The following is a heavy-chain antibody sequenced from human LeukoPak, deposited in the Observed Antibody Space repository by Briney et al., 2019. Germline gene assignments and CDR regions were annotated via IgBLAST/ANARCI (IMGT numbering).Heavy chain of an antibody. J-gene: IGHJ4*02. D-gene: IGHD3-10*01. CDR3: ARAGPVDYYGSGSLIDY. V-gene: IGHV1-8*03. CDR2: MNPNSGNT. Sequence: ASVKVSCKASGYTFTSYDINWVRQATGQGLEWMGWMNPNSGNTGYAQKFQGRVTITRNTSISTAYMELSSLRSEDTAVYYCARAGPVDYYGSGSLIDYWGQGTLVTVSS. CDR1: GYTFTSYD.